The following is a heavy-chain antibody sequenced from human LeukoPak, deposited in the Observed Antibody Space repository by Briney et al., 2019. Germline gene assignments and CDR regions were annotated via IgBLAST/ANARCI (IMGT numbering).Heavy chain of an antibody. D-gene: IGHD3-16*01. J-gene: IGHJ4*02. Sequence: GGSLRLSCAASGFTFSSYAMHWVRQAPGKGLEWVAVISYDGSNKYYADSVKGRFTISRDNSKNTLYLQMNSLRAEDTAVYYCAKASWRGSSLMGDYWGQGTLVTISS. CDR3: AKASWRGSSLMGDY. CDR1: GFTFSSYA. V-gene: IGHV3-30-3*01. CDR2: ISYDGSNK.